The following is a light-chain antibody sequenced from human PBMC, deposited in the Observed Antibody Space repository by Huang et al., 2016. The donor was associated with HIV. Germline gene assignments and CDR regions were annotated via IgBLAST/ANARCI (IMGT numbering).Light chain of an antibody. CDR3: QQYNGYPYT. Sequence: DIQMTQSPSTLSASVGDRVTITCRASQSISTWLAWYQQKPGMAPNLLSYDASILEAGVPSTFSGSGSGTEFTLTISSLQPDDFATYYCQQYNGYPYTFGQGTKLEIK. J-gene: IGKJ2*01. CDR2: DAS. V-gene: IGKV1-5*01. CDR1: QSISTW.